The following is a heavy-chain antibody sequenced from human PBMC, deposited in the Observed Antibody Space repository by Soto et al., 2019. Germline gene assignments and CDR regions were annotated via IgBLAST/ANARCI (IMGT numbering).Heavy chain of an antibody. Sequence: QVQLVESGGGVVQPGRSLRLSCAASGFTFSSYAMHWVRQAPGKGLEWVAVISYDGSNKYYADSVKGRFTISRDNSKNTLYLQMNSLRAEDTAVYYCARDQERDSWIQPYFDYWGQGTLVTVSS. CDR3: ARDQERDSWIQPYFDY. CDR2: ISYDGSNK. CDR1: GFTFSSYA. D-gene: IGHD5-18*01. V-gene: IGHV3-30-3*01. J-gene: IGHJ4*02.